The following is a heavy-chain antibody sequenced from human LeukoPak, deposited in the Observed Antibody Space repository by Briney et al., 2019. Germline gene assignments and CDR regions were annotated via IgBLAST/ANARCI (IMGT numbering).Heavy chain of an antibody. CDR3: ARDRYYYDSRGYNY. D-gene: IGHD3-22*01. CDR1: GFSFSTYA. Sequence: GGSLRLSCAASGFSFSTYAMHWVRQAPGKGLEYVSGISGNGGSPYYANSVKGRFTISRDNSKNTLYLQMGSLRAEDMAVYFCARDRYYYDSRGYNYWGQGTLVTVSS. V-gene: IGHV3-64*01. J-gene: IGHJ4*02. CDR2: ISGNGGSP.